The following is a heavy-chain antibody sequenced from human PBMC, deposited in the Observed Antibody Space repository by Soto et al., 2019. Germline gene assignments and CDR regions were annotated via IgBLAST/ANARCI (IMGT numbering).Heavy chain of an antibody. V-gene: IGHV1-24*01. CDR3: ARGRALAGSLDY. Sequence: ASVKVSCKVSGYTLTELSMHLVRQAPGKGLXWMXGFXXEXGXXXYXXXLQGRVTMTTDTSTSTAYMELRSLRSEDTAVYYCARGRALAGSLDYWGQGTLVTASS. CDR2: FXXEXGXX. CDR1: GYTLTELS. J-gene: IGHJ4*02.